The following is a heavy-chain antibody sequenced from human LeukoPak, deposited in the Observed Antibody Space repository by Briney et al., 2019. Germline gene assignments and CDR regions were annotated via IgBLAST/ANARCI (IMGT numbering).Heavy chain of an antibody. J-gene: IGHJ5*02. CDR2: VSGSGGST. D-gene: IGHD6-19*01. V-gene: IGHV3-23*01. Sequence: GGSLRLSCAVSGITLSNYGMSWVRQAPGKGLEWVAGVSGSGGSTNYADSVKGRFTISRDSPKNTLYLQMNSLRAEDTAVYYCARAGYSSGTPGFDPWGQGTLVTVSS. CDR1: GITLSNYG. CDR3: ARAGYSSGTPGFDP.